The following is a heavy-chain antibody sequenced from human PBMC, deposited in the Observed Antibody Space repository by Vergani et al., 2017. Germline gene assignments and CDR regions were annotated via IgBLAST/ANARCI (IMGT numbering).Heavy chain of an antibody. CDR3: ARDLRYCSGGSRYYYYYMDV. J-gene: IGHJ6*03. CDR1: GFTFSSYW. CDR2: IKQDGSEK. D-gene: IGHD2-15*01. V-gene: IGHV3-7*01. Sequence: EVQLVESGGGLVQPGGSLRLSCAASGFTFSSYWMSWVRQAPGKGLEWVANIKQDGSEKYYVDSVKGRFTISRDNAKNSLYLQMNSLRAEDTAVYYCARDLRYCSGGSRYYYYYMDVWGKGTTVTVSS.